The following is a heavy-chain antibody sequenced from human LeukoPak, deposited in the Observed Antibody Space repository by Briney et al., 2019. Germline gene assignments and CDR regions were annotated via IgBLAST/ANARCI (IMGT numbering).Heavy chain of an antibody. D-gene: IGHD3-16*01. Sequence: PSETLSLTCTVSGGSISSHYWSWIRQPPGKGLEWIGYIYYSGSTNYNPSLKSRVTISVDTSKNQFSLKLSSVTAADTAVYYCARGKRGGLQKYNWFDPWGQGTLVTVSS. CDR2: IYYSGST. CDR1: GGSISSHY. CDR3: ARGKRGGLQKYNWFDP. V-gene: IGHV4-59*11. J-gene: IGHJ5*02.